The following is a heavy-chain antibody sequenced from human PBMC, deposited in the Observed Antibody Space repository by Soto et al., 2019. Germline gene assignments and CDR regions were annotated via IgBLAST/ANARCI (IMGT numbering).Heavy chain of an antibody. CDR1: GYVFTTYG. CDR3: ARGRYGDY. CDR2: ISAHSGNT. V-gene: IGHV1-18*01. Sequence: QVHLVQSGAEVKKPGASVKVSCKGSGYVFTTYGITWVRQAPGQGLEWMGWISAHSGNTNYAQKLQGRVTVTRDTSTSTAYMELRSLRSDDTAVYYCARGRYGDYWGQGALVTVSS. J-gene: IGHJ4*02. D-gene: IGHD1-1*01.